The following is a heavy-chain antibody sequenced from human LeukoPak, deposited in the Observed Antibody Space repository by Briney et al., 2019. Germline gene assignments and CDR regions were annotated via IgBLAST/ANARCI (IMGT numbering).Heavy chain of an antibody. CDR3: ARQPVIAAAGVDY. CDR2: IYYSAST. V-gene: IGHV4-30-4*08. J-gene: IGHJ4*02. Sequence: SQTLSLTCTVSGGSLSSGDYYWSWIRQPPGKGLEWIGYIYYSASTYYNPSRKRGVTIAVATYKHQSSLMLSSVTAADTAVYYCARQPVIAAAGVDYWGQGTLVTVSS. D-gene: IGHD6-13*01. CDR1: GGSLSSGDYY.